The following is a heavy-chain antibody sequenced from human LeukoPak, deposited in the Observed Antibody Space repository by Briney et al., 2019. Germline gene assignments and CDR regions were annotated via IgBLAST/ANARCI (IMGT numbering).Heavy chain of an antibody. D-gene: IGHD6-13*01. Sequence: SETLSLTCAAYGGSFSGYYWSWIRQPPGKGLEWIGEINHSGSTNYNPSLKSRVTISVDTSKNQFSLKLSSVTAADTAVYYCARRIAASRTYYYYYGMDVWGKGTTVTVSS. CDR2: INHSGST. J-gene: IGHJ6*04. V-gene: IGHV4-34*01. CDR1: GGSFSGYY. CDR3: ARRIAASRTYYYYYGMDV.